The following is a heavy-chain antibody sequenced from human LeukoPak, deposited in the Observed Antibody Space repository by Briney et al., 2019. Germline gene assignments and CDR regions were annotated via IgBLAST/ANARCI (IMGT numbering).Heavy chain of an antibody. V-gene: IGHV1-2*06. CDR3: ARDLTWGGASSSNWFDP. J-gene: IGHJ5*02. Sequence: ASVKVSCKASGYTFTGYYIHWVRQAPGQGLEWMGRINPNSVATNYAQKFQGRVTMTRDTSISTAYMELSRLTSDDTAVYYCARDLTWGGASSSNWFDPWGQGTLVTVSS. D-gene: IGHD1-26*01. CDR2: INPNSVAT. CDR1: GYTFTGYY.